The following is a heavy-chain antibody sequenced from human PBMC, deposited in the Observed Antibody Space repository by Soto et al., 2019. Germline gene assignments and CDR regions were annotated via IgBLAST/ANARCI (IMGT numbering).Heavy chain of an antibody. V-gene: IGHV3-30*18. D-gene: IGHD2-15*01. CDR2: ISHDGSNK. CDR3: AKDRLRGGFLTTATANGMDV. Sequence: QVQLVESGGGVVQPGRSLRLSCAASGFTFSSYGMHWVRQAPGKGLEWVALISHDGSNKYYVDSVKGRLTISRDNYKNTLFLQMNSLRAGATAVYYCAKDRLRGGFLTTATANGMDVWGQGTKVTVSS. CDR1: GFTFSSYG. J-gene: IGHJ6*02.